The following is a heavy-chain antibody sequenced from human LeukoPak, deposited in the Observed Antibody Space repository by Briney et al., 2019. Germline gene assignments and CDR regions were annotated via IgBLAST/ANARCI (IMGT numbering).Heavy chain of an antibody. V-gene: IGHV4-59*01. CDR2: VHSDATT. Sequence: SETLSLTCTVYGGSISNNFWSWIRQAPGKGLEWIGYVHSDATTKYNPSLKGRVTISIDTPKNQFSLKVNSVTAADTAVYYCARASDSSGRYSGGHIWGQGTMVTVSS. CDR1: GGSISNNF. CDR3: ARASDSSGRYSGGHI. D-gene: IGHD6-13*01. J-gene: IGHJ3*02.